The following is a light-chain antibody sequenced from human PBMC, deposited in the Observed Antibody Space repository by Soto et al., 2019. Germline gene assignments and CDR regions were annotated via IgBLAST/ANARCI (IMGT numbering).Light chain of an antibody. CDR3: ISFTSRHIYV. V-gene: IGLV2-14*03. Sequence: QSALTQPASVSGSPGQSITISCSGTSSDVGGYNYVSWYQQHPGRAPKLIIYDVTNRPSGISNRFSGSKSGNTASLTISGLQTEDEAEYYCISFTSRHIYVFGTVTKLTVL. CDR2: DVT. J-gene: IGLJ1*01. CDR1: SSDVGGYNY.